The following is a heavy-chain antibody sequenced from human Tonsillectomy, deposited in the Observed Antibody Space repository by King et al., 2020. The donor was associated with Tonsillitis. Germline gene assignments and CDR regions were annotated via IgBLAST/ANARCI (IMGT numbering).Heavy chain of an antibody. J-gene: IGHJ4*02. CDR2: ITSSSSSI. CDR1: GFTFSAYN. CDR3: ARPDYGDFYFDS. D-gene: IGHD4-17*01. Sequence: VQLVESGGGLVQPGGSLRLSCAASGFTFSAYNLNLVRQAPGKGLEWVSFITSSSSSIYYADALKGRFTISRDNAKISMYLQMNSLRAEDTAVYYCARPDYGDFYFDSWGQGTLVTVSS. V-gene: IGHV3-48*01.